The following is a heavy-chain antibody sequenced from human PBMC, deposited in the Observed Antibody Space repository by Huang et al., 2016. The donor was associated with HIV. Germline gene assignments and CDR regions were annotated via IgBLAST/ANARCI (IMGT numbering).Heavy chain of an antibody. J-gene: IGHJ4*02. CDR1: GYSFASYD. D-gene: IGHD6-6*01. Sequence: QVHLVQSGAEVRVPGASVKVSCEASGYSFASYDINWVRPATGQGCEGMGWRNPNSGNTGYAQKFQGRVTMTRNTSISTAYMELSSLRSEDTAKYFCVRGWYIAALPYFDYWGQGTLVTVSS. CDR2: RNPNSGNT. V-gene: IGHV1-8*01. CDR3: VRGWYIAALPYFDY.